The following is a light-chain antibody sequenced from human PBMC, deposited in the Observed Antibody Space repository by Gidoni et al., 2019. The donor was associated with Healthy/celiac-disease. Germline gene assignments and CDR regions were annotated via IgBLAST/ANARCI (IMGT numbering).Light chain of an antibody. V-gene: IGKV4-1*01. CDR1: QSVLYSSNNKNY. Sequence: DLVMTQSPHSLAVSLGERATINCKSSQSVLYSSNNKNYLAWYQQKPGQPPKLLIYWASTRESGVPDRFSGSGSGTDFTLTISSLQAEDVAVYYCQQYYSTPPFTFXPXTKVDIK. J-gene: IGKJ3*01. CDR3: QQYYSTPPFT. CDR2: WAS.